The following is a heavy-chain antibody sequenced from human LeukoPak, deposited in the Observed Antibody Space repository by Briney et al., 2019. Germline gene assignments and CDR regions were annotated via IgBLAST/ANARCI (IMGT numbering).Heavy chain of an antibody. J-gene: IGHJ3*02. D-gene: IGHD2-8*02. CDR1: GGSFSGYY. CDR3: ARDGLRAGGYAFDI. CDR2: INHSGST. Sequence: SETLSLTCAVYGGSFSGYYWSWIRQPPGKGLEWIGEINHSGSTNYNPSLKSRVTISVDTSKNQFSLKLSSVTAADTAVYYCARDGLRAGGYAFDIWDQGTMVTVSS. V-gene: IGHV4-34*01.